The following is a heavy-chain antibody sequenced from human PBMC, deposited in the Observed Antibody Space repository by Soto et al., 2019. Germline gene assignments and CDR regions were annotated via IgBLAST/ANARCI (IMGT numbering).Heavy chain of an antibody. CDR2: IYYSGST. V-gene: IGHV4-31*03. CDR3: ARAYRTAYYYDSSAYYYFKYFDP. J-gene: IGHJ5*02. Sequence: PSETLSLTCSVSGGSISSGGYYWSWIRQHPGQGLEWIGYIYYSGSTYYNPSLKSRVTISVDTSKNQFSLKLSSVTAADTAVYYCARAYRTAYYYDSSAYYYFKYFDPWGQGTRVSVSS. CDR1: GGSISSGGYY. D-gene: IGHD3-22*01.